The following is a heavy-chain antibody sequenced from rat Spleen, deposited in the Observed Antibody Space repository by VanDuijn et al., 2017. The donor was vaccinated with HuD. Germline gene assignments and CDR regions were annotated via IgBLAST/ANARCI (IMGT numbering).Heavy chain of an antibody. J-gene: IGHJ1*01. D-gene: IGHD5-1*01. CDR3: VRLLGAPDWYFDF. CDR2: ISYDGSST. V-gene: IGHV5-29*01. Sequence: EVQLVESGGGLVQPGSPLKLSCAVSGFTFSSSWLNWIRQAPGTGLEWVATISYDGSSTYYRDSVKGRFTVSRDNAKSTLYLQMDSLRSEDTATYYCVRLLGAPDWYFDFWGPGTMVTVSS. CDR1: GFTFSSSW.